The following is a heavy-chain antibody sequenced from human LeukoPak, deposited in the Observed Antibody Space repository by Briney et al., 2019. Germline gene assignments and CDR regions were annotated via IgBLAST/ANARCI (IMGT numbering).Heavy chain of an antibody. CDR1: GFTLSTNA. CDR2: VSGSGAST. Sequence: GGSLRLSCLTSGFTLSTNAMSWVRQAPGKGLEWISGVSGSGASTYYADSVKGRFTISRDSSKNTLYLQMSSLRVEDTAVYYCVPKGNEGYWGQGTLVTVSS. CDR3: VPKGNEGY. V-gene: IGHV3-23*01. D-gene: IGHD1-1*01. J-gene: IGHJ4*02.